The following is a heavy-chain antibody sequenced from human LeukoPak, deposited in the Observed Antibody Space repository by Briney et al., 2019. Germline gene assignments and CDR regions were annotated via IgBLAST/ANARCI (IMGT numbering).Heavy chain of an antibody. D-gene: IGHD6-6*01. CDR1: GDPISSGSYY. CDR2: ISSSGST. CDR3: ANGYSTSSFKRFDN. V-gene: IGHV4-61*02. J-gene: IGHJ4*02. Sequence: PSETLSLTFTVSGDPISSGSYYLSWIRQPAGKGLEWIGRISSSGSTNYNPSLKSRVTISIDTSKNQFSLKLSSVTAADTAVYYCANGYSTSSFKRFDNWGQGTLVTVSS.